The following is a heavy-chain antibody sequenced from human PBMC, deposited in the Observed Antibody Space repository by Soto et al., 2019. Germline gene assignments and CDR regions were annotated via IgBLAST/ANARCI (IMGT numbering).Heavy chain of an antibody. CDR2: IIPIFGIA. V-gene: IGHV1-69*10. CDR3: ARNTVARGFDY. CDR1: GGTFSSYA. J-gene: IGHJ4*02. Sequence: SVKVSCKASGGTFSSYAISWVRQAPGQGLEWMGGIIPIFGIANYAQKFQGRVTITADKSTSTAYMELSSLRSEDTAVYYCARNTVARGFDYWGQGTLVTVSS. D-gene: IGHD5-12*01.